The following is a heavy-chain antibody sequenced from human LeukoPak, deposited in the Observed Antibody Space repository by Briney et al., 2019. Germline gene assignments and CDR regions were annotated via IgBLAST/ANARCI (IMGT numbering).Heavy chain of an antibody. CDR1: GFTFSSFG. D-gene: IGHD2-8*01. Sequence: PGGSLRLSCAASGFTFSSFGMHWVRQAPGKGLEWVAVIWYDASNKYYADSVKGRFTISRDNSKNTLYLQMNSLRDDDTAVYYCARWMFYAISGFDYWGQGTLVTVSS. CDR3: ARWMFYAISGFDY. V-gene: IGHV3-33*01. J-gene: IGHJ4*02. CDR2: IWYDASNK.